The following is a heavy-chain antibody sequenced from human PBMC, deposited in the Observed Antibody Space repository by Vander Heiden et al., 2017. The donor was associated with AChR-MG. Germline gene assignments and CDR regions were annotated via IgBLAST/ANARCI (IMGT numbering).Heavy chain of an antibody. Sequence: QLQLQESGPGLVRPAETLSLTCTVPGGSVTTRNYYWGWIRQPPGKGLEWIGSIYYSGSTYYNPSLKSRVTISVDTSKNQFSLKLSSVTAADTAVYYCARRARGSHDAFDVWGQGTMVTVSS. J-gene: IGHJ3*01. CDR1: GGSVTTRNYY. D-gene: IGHD1-26*01. CDR3: ARRARGSHDAFDV. CDR2: IYYSGST. V-gene: IGHV4-39*01.